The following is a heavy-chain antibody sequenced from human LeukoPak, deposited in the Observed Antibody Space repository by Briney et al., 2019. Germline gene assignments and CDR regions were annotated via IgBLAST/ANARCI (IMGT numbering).Heavy chain of an antibody. CDR1: GGSISSYY. V-gene: IGHV4-59*01. CDR2: IYYSGST. D-gene: IGHD2-21*02. CDR3: ARALGYCGGDCYHWFDP. Sequence: PSETLSLTCTVSGGSISSYYWSWIRQPPGKGLEWVGYIYYSGSTNYNPSLKSRVTISVDTSKNQFSLKLSSVTAADTAVYYCARALGYCGGDCYHWFDPWGQGTLVTVSS. J-gene: IGHJ5*02.